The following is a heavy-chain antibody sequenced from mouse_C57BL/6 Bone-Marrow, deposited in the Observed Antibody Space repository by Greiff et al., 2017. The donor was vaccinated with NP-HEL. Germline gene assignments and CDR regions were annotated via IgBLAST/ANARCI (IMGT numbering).Heavy chain of an antibody. J-gene: IGHJ1*03. D-gene: IGHD2-5*01. Sequence: EVMLVESEGGLVQPGSSMKLSCTASGFTFSDYYMAWVRQVPEKGLEWVANINYDGSSTYYLDSLKSRFIISRDNAKNILYLQMSSLKSEDTATYYCARGQSNYVGYFDVWGTGTTVTVSS. CDR2: INYDGSST. V-gene: IGHV5-16*01. CDR3: ARGQSNYVGYFDV. CDR1: GFTFSDYY.